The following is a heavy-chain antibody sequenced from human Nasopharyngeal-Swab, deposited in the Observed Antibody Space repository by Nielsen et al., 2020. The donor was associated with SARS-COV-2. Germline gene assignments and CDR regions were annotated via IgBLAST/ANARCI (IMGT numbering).Heavy chain of an antibody. CDR3: ARGSCSGGSCSPYTWFDP. CDR2: LYNSGSI. Sequence: SETLSLTCTVSGGSISSSYWSWIRQSPGKGLEWIGYLYNSGSIKYNPSLKSRVTISVDTSKNQFSLNLRSVTAADTAVYYCARGSCSGGSCSPYTWFDPWGQGTLVTVSS. J-gene: IGHJ5*02. D-gene: IGHD2-15*01. CDR1: GGSISSSY. V-gene: IGHV4-59*13.